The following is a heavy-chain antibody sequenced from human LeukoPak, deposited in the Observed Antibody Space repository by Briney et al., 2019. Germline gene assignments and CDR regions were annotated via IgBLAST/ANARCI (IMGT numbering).Heavy chain of an antibody. CDR2: SWSGGKT. V-gene: IGHV3-23*01. Sequence: GGSLRLSCAASGFTFSRYALVWVRQAPGKGLEWVSASWSGGKTLYADAVKGRFSISRDNSKNTLYLQMNSLRAEDTAVYFCGRDPNGDYVGAFKFWGHGTMVIVSS. J-gene: IGHJ3*01. CDR1: GFTFSRYA. CDR3: GRDPNGDYVGAFKF. D-gene: IGHD4-17*01.